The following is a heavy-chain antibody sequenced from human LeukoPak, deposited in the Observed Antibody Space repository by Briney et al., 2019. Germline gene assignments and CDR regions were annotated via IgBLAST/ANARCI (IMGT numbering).Heavy chain of an antibody. V-gene: IGHV3-21*01. CDR3: ARDRSRGLLDAFDI. J-gene: IGHJ3*02. CDR2: ISSGSSYI. CDR1: GFTFSSYT. D-gene: IGHD5-18*01. Sequence: GGSLRLSCAASGFTFSSYTMNWVRQAPGKVLEWVSSISSGSSYIYYADSVKGRFTISRDNAKNSLYLQMNSLRAEDTAVYYCARDRSRGLLDAFDIWGQGTMVTVSS.